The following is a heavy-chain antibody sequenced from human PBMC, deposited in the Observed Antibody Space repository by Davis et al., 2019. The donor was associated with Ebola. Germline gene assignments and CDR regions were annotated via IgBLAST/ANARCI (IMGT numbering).Heavy chain of an antibody. CDR1: GFTVTMNY. CDR3: ARDRGGSAYYYWTFDL. CDR2: IYTDGRT. D-gene: IGHD3-22*01. J-gene: IGHJ2*01. V-gene: IGHV3-53*01. Sequence: GGSLRLSCAASGFTVTMNYMSWVRQAPGKGLEWVSVIYTDGRTDYADSVQGRFTIARDNSKNTLYLQMDSLRAEDAALYYCARDRGGSAYYYWTFDLWGRGALVTVSS.